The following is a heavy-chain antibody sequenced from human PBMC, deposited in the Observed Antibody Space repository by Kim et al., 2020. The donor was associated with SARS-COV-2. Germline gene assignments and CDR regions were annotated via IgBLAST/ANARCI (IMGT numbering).Heavy chain of an antibody. CDR3: AKARAFFWFGISLYRF. CDR2: ISYDGSNK. D-gene: IGHD3-10*01. Sequence: GGSLRLSCAASGFTFSSYAMHWVRQAPGKGLEWVAVISYDGSNKYYADSVKGRFTISRDNSNNTLYLQMNSLRAEDTAVYYCAKARAFFWFGISLYRF. CDR1: GFTFSSYA. J-gene: IGHJ5*01. V-gene: IGHV3-30*18.